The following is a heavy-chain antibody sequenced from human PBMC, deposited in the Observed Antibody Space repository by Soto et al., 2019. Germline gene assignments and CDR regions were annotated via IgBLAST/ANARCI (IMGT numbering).Heavy chain of an antibody. V-gene: IGHV1-69*13. D-gene: IGHD6-13*01. CDR3: ARGKGIAAAGTRYYFDY. CDR1: GGTFSSYA. Sequence: SVKVSCKASGGTFSSYAISWVRQAPGQGLEWMGGIIPIFGTANYAQKFQGRVTITADESTSTAYMELSSLRSEDTAVYYCARGKGIAAAGTRYYFDYWGQGTLVTVLL. J-gene: IGHJ4*02. CDR2: IIPIFGTA.